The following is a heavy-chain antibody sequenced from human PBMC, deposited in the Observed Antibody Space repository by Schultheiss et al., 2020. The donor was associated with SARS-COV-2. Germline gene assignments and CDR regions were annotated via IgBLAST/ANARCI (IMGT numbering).Heavy chain of an antibody. CDR1: GYRFTSYW. D-gene: IGHD2-2*02. V-gene: IGHV5-51*01. CDR3: ARAYCSSTSCYTASYYYYGMDV. J-gene: IGHJ6*02. Sequence: GESLKISCKGSGYRFTSYWIGWVRQMPGKGLEWMGIIYPGDSDTRYSPSFQGQVTISADKSISTAYLQWSSLKASDTAMYYCARAYCSSTSCYTASYYYYGMDVWGQGTTVTVSS. CDR2: IYPGDSDT.